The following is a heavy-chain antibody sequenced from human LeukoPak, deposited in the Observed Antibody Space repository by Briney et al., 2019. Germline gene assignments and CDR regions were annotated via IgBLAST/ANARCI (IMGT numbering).Heavy chain of an antibody. CDR2: IIPIFGTA. CDR3: ARGSTYYESSGQVPFDY. J-gene: IGHJ4*02. D-gene: IGHD3-22*01. V-gene: IGHV1-69*13. CDR1: GGTFSSYA. Sequence: ASVKVFCKASGGTFSSYAISWVRQAPGQGLEWMGGIIPIFGTANYAQKFQGRVTITADESTSTAYMELSSLRSEDTAVYYCARGSTYYESSGQVPFDYWGQGTLVTVSS.